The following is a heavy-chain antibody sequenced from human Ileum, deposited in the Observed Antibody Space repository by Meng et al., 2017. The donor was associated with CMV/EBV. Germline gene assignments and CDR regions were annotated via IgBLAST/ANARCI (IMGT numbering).Heavy chain of an antibody. CDR1: GGSISSNSAY. CDR2: VHYTGTT. V-gene: IGHV4-39*07. Sequence: LQESGPGLCRPSWPLCLTCTCSGGSISSNSAYWGWVRQPPGKGLEWIATVHYTGTTYYNPSLKSPVIISIDTSKNQFSLRLTSVTAADTAVYYCARDRTVGPTPDGSLGAWGQGTLVTVSS. CDR3: ARDRTVGPTPDGSLGA. D-gene: IGHD1-26*01. J-gene: IGHJ4*02.